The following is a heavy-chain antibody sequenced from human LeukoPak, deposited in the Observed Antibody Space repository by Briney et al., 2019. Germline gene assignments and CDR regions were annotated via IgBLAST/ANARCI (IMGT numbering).Heavy chain of an antibody. CDR2: INPNSGGT. D-gene: IGHD2-2*02. CDR3: ARDSRRIVVVPAAIPY. Sequence: ASVKVSCKASGYTFTGCYMHWVRQAPGQGLEWMGWINPNSGGTNYAQKFQGRVTMTRDTSISTAYMELSRLRSDDTAVYYCARDSRRIVVVPAAIPYWGQGTLVTVSS. J-gene: IGHJ4*02. CDR1: GYTFTGCY. V-gene: IGHV1-2*02.